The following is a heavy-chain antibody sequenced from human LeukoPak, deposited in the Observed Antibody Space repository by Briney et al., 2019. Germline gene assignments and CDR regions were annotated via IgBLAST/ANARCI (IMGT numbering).Heavy chain of an antibody. J-gene: IGHJ4*02. V-gene: IGHV1-69*04. Sequence: VASVKVSCKAVRGTFSNYVISWVRQAPGQGLEWMGRIIPIFDEAIYAQKFRGRVTITADKSTSTAYMELSSLRLEDTAVYYCERRPERWPQNHRTLDNWGQGTLVTVSS. CDR1: RGTFSNYV. D-gene: IGHD5-24*01. CDR2: IIPIFDEA. CDR3: ERRPERWPQNHRTLDN.